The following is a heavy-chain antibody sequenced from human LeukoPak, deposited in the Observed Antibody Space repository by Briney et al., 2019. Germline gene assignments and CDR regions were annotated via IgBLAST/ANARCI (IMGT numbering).Heavy chain of an antibody. CDR2: IYYSGST. V-gene: IGHV4-39*01. Sequence: SETLSLTCTVSGGSISSSSYYWGWIRQPPGKGLEWIGSIYYSGSTYYNPSLKSRVTISVDTSKNQFSLKLSSVTAADTAVYYCARLGSVETATVNDYWGQGTLVTVSS. CDR1: GGSISSSSYY. J-gene: IGHJ4*02. D-gene: IGHD5-24*01. CDR3: ARLGSVETATVNDY.